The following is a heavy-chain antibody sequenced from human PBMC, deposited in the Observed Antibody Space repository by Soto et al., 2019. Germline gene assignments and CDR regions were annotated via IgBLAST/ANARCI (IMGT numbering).Heavy chain of an antibody. J-gene: IGHJ5*02. CDR2: FYHSGST. Sequence: SETLSLTCAVSGGSISRGGNSWGWIRQQQGKGLEWIGSFYHSGSTYYNPSLKSRFTISVDRSNNQFSLKLSSVTAADTAVYYCASAHVFATGSNWLDPWGQGTLVTVSS. D-gene: IGHD2-15*01. V-gene: IGHV4-30-2*01. CDR3: ASAHVFATGSNWLDP. CDR1: GGSISRGGNS.